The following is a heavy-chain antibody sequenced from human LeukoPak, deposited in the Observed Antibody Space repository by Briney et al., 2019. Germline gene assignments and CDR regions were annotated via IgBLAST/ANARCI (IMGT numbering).Heavy chain of an antibody. CDR1: GFTFSSYE. D-gene: IGHD3-10*01. CDR3: ARVDPGSYLMFYYVDF. Sequence: GGSLRLSCAASGFTFSSYEMNWVRQAPGKGLEWVSYISSSGSTIYYADSVKGRFTISRDNAKNSLYLQMNSLRAEDTAVYYCARVDPGSYLMFYYVDFWGQGTLVTVSS. J-gene: IGHJ4*02. V-gene: IGHV3-48*03. CDR2: ISSSGSTI.